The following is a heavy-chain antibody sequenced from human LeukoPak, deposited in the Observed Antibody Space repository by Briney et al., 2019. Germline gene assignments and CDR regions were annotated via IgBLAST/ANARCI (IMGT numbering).Heavy chain of an antibody. CDR1: GYSFTSYW. V-gene: IGHV5-51*01. D-gene: IGHD3-9*01. CDR2: TYPGDSDT. CDR3: AREAGLTGNREGYYYGMDV. J-gene: IGHJ6*04. Sequence: GESLKISCKGSGYSFTSYWIGWVRQMPGKGLEWMGITYPGDSDTRYSPSFQGQVTISADKSISTVYLQWSSLKASDTAMYYCAREAGLTGNREGYYYGMDVWGKGTTVTVSS.